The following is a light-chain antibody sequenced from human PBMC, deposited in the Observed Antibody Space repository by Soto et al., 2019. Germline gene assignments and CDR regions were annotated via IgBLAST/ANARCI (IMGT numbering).Light chain of an antibody. CDR2: DAS. J-gene: IGKJ4*01. V-gene: IGKV1-33*01. Sequence: DIQFTQAPSFLSASVGDRVTITCRASQGISSYLAWYQQKPGKAPKLLIYDASNLETGVPSRFSGSGSGTDFTFAISSLQPEDIATYYCQQYDNLPTFGGGTKVDNK. CDR3: QQYDNLPT. CDR1: QGISSY.